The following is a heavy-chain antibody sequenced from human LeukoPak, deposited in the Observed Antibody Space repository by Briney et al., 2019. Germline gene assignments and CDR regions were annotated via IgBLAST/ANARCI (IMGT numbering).Heavy chain of an antibody. CDR3: ARVDRMAEIDF. J-gene: IGHJ4*02. V-gene: IGHV1-18*01. D-gene: IGHD1-14*01. CDR1: GYTFTTYG. Sequence: GASVKVSCKASGYTFTTYGLSWVRRAPGQGLEWMGWISTYTGNAKYSQKLQDRVTMTTGTSTSTGYMELRGLTSDDTAVYYCARVDRMAEIDFWGQGTLVIVSA. CDR2: ISTYTGNA.